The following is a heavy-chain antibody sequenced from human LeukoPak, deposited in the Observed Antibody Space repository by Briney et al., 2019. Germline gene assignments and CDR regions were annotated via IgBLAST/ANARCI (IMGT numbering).Heavy chain of an antibody. CDR1: GFTFSSYA. CDR2: IKQDGSEK. D-gene: IGHD2-15*01. Sequence: GGSLRLSCAASGFTFSSYAMSWVRQAPGKGLEWVANIKQDGSEKYYVDSVKGRFTISRDNAKNSLYLQMNSLRAEDTAVYYCARRGTRQGYCSGGSCYSYYYYGMDVWGQGTTVTVSS. V-gene: IGHV3-7*01. J-gene: IGHJ6*02. CDR3: ARRGTRQGYCSGGSCYSYYYYGMDV.